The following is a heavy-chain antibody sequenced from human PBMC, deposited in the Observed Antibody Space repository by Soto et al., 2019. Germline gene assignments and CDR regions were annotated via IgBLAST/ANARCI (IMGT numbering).Heavy chain of an antibody. CDR1: GFTFSSYA. CDR3: AKSDQPGYSSGWSSFDAFDI. CDR2: ISGSGGST. D-gene: IGHD6-19*01. J-gene: IGHJ3*02. Sequence: GGSLRLSCAASGFTFSSYAMSWVRQAPGKGLEWVSAISGSGGSTYYADSVKGRFTISRDNSKNTLYLQMNSLRAEDTAVYYCAKSDQPGYSSGWSSFDAFDIWGQGTMVTVSS. V-gene: IGHV3-23*01.